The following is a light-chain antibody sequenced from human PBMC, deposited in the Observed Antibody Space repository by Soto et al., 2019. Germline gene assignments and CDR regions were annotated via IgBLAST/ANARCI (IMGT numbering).Light chain of an antibody. CDR1: YSDICAYNY. V-gene: IGLV2-8*01. Sequence: QSALSQPASVSGSPRQSVTISCTGTYSDICAYNYVSWYQQRPGEAPKLIIYEVSTRPSGVHDRIFANKSGNTASLTVSGLQADDEANYYCSSFKGTNSFVFGTGTKVPGL. J-gene: IGLJ1*01. CDR3: SSFKGTNSFV. CDR2: EVS.